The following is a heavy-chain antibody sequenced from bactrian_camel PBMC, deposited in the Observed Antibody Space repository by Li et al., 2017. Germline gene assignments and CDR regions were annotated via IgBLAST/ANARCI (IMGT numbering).Heavy chain of an antibody. J-gene: IGHJ4*01. CDR2: MHTGIGST. D-gene: IGHD7*01. V-gene: IGHV3S54*01. CDR1: STYSTNC. CDR3: VADRLACLTTGHKSNFTY. Sequence: VQLVESGGGLVQPGGSLRLSCVSTYSTNCMGWFRQAPGKQREGVAYMHTGIGSTYYSESVKGRFTIARDNAKLMITLEMNNLKPEDTGMYFCVADRLACLTTGHKSNFTYWGQGTQVTV.